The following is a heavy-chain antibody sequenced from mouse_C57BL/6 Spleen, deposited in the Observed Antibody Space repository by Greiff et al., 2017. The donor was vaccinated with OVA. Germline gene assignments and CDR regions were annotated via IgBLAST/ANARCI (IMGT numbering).Heavy chain of an antibody. J-gene: IGHJ4*01. V-gene: IGHV7-3*01. Sequence: EVKVVESGGGLVQPGGSLSLSCAASGFTFTDYYMSWVRQPPGKALEWLGFIRNNANGYTTAYSASVTGRFNISSDNSKSILYLQMNALRAEDSATYYCARYKSNYGPGYAMDYWGQGTSVTVSS. CDR2: IRNNANGYTT. D-gene: IGHD2-5*01. CDR3: ARYKSNYGPGYAMDY. CDR1: GFTFTDYY.